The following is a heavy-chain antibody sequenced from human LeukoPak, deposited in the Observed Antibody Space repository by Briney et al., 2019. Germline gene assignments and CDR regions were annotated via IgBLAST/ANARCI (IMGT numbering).Heavy chain of an antibody. CDR3: ATSSGPIAAAGAFDY. V-gene: IGHV3-23*01. CDR1: GFTFSSYA. CDR2: ISGSGGST. J-gene: IGHJ4*02. D-gene: IGHD6-13*01. Sequence: PGGSLRLSCAASGFTFSSYAMSWVRQAPGKGLEWVSAISGSGGSTYYADSVKGRFTISRDNSKNTLYLQMNSLRAEDTAVYYCATSSGPIAAAGAFDYWGQGTLVTVSS.